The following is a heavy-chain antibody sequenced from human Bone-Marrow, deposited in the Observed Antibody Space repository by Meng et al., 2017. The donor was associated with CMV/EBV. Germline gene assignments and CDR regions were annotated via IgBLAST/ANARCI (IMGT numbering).Heavy chain of an antibody. CDR3: ARMYYDTSGNYYFDY. D-gene: IGHD3-22*01. Sequence: GSLRLSCTVSGGAISSYYWSWIRQPPGKGLEWIGYIYNSGSTNYYPSLKSRVTISIDTSNNQFSLKVSSVTAADTAVYYCARMYYDTSGNYYFDYWGQGIPVTFSS. V-gene: IGHV4-59*01. CDR1: GGAISSYY. J-gene: IGHJ4*02. CDR2: IYNSGST.